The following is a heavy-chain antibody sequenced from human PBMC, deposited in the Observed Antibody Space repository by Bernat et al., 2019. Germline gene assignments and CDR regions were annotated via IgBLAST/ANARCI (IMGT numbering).Heavy chain of an antibody. CDR2: IYYTGST. V-gene: IGHV4-39*01. J-gene: IGHJ4*02. CDR3: QVVVTAGRFDY. Sequence: QLQLQESGPGLLKPSETLSLTCTVSGDSISSSSYYWDWIRQPPGKGLEWIGSIYYTGSTYYNPSLKSRVTISVDPSKNQFSLKLSSVTAADTAVYYCQVVVTAGRFDYWGQGTLVTVSS. D-gene: IGHD2-21*02. CDR1: GDSISSSSYY.